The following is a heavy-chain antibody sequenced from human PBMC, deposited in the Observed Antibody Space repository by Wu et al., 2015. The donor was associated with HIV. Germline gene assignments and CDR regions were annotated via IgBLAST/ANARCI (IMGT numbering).Heavy chain of an antibody. CDR3: AGSMESPWMLEIDY. Sequence: QAQLMQSGGEVKKPGSSVKVSCKASGGTFSSYAISWVRQAPGQGLEWMGGIIPIFGTANYAQKFQGRVTITADESTSTAYMELSSLRSEDTAVYYCAGSMESPWMLEIDYWGQGTLVTVSS. CDR1: GGTFSSYA. V-gene: IGHV1-69*12. CDR2: IIPIFGTA. J-gene: IGHJ4*02. D-gene: IGHD2-8*01.